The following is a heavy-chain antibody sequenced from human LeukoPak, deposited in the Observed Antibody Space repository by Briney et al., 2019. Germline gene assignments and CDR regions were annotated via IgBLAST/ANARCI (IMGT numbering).Heavy chain of an antibody. CDR2: ISSSSSYI. CDR3: ARDPRKRGGYGGNFKDQRYYMDV. D-gene: IGHD4-23*01. CDR1: GFTFSSYS. Sequence: PGGSLRLSCAASGFTFSSYSMNWVRQAPGKGLEWVSSISSSSSYIYYADSVKGRFTISRDNAKNSLYLQMNSLRAEDTAVYYCARDPRKRGGYGGNFKDQRYYMDVWGKGTTVTISS. J-gene: IGHJ6*03. V-gene: IGHV3-21*01.